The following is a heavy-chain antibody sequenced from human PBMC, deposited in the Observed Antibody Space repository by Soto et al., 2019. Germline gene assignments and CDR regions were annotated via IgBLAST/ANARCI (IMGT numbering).Heavy chain of an antibody. Sequence: EVQPLESWGDLVQPGGSLRLSCVASGFTFSDDVMSWVRQVPGKGLEWVSSLSDGGERTDYRDSVRGRFTISRDNARFMLQLQMNSLRFGDTAIYFCARDRATDFGLDVWGQGTTVTVSS. V-gene: IGHV3-23*01. CDR1: GFTFSDDV. CDR2: LSDGGERT. D-gene: IGHD3-3*01. J-gene: IGHJ6*02. CDR3: ARDRATDFGLDV.